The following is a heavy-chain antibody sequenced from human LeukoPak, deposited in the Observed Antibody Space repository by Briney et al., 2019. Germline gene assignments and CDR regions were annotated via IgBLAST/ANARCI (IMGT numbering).Heavy chain of an antibody. D-gene: IGHD6-19*01. CDR3: ARRSTLYSSGWFYFDY. Sequence: ASVKLSCKASGGTFSSYAISWVRQAPGQGLEWMGGIIPIFGTANYAQKFQGRVTITADESTSTAYMELSSLRSEDTAVYYGARRSTLYSSGWFYFDYWGQGTLVTVSS. V-gene: IGHV1-69*13. CDR1: GGTFSSYA. J-gene: IGHJ4*02. CDR2: IIPIFGTA.